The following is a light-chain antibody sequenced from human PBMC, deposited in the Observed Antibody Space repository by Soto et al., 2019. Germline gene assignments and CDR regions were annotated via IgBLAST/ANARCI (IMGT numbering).Light chain of an antibody. CDR1: QSVSRNY. V-gene: IGKV3-20*01. Sequence: ESVLMQSPGTLSLSPGERATLSCRASQSVSRNYFAWYQQKPGRAPRLLLYGTSSRATGIPDRFSGSGSGTDFTLTISILEPEDFAVYYCQQYDTSFLITFGQGTRLEI. J-gene: IGKJ5*01. CDR2: GTS. CDR3: QQYDTSFLIT.